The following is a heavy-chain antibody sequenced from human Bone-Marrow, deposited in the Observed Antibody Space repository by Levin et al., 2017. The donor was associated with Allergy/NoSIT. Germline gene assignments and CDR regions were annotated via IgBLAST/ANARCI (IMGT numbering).Heavy chain of an antibody. CDR1: GDSVTSGRFF. V-gene: IGHV4-61*01. CDR3: ASTPFYGSGSYYDH. D-gene: IGHD3-10*01. J-gene: IGHJ4*02. CDR2: MYHSGST. Sequence: PSETLSLTCTVSGDSVTSGRFFCSWIRQPPGKGLEWIGYMYHSGSTNYNPSLKGRVTISLDTSKNQFSLKLTSVTAADTAVYYCASTPFYGSGSYYDHWGKGILVTVSS.